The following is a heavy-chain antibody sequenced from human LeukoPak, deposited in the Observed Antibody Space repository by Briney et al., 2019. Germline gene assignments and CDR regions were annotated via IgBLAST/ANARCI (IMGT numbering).Heavy chain of an antibody. CDR2: VKSDGSNP. D-gene: IGHD3-10*01. Sequence: GGSLRLSCAASRFSFSNYWMHWVRQAPGRGLVWVSRVKSDGSNPSYADSVKGRFTISRDNAENMLYLQMNALGAEDTAVYYCARDIVSGSGSLDYWGQGTLVTVSS. J-gene: IGHJ4*02. CDR1: RFSFSNYW. CDR3: ARDIVSGSGSLDY. V-gene: IGHV3-74*01.